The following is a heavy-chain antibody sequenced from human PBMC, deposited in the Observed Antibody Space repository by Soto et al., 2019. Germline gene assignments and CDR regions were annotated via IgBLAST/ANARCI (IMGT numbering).Heavy chain of an antibody. V-gene: IGHV1-18*04. J-gene: IGHJ4*02. CDR2: ISIYNGNI. CDR1: GYSFTSYG. CDR3: ARRTSYDSATSGYYLFDQ. D-gene: IGHD3-22*01. Sequence: ASVKVSCKASGYSFTSYGISWVRQAPGQGLEWMGWISIYNGNIMYEQKFQGRVTMTTDTSTSTAYMELRSLRSDDTAIYYCARRTSYDSATSGYYLFDQWGQGTLVTVSS.